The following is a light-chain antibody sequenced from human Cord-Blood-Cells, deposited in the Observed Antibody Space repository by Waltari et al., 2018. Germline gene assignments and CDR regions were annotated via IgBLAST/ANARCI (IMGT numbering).Light chain of an antibody. J-gene: IGKJ3*01. CDR1: QSVSSN. Sequence: EIVMTQSPATLSVSQGERATLSCRASQSVSSNLAWYQQKPGQAPRLLTYGASTRATGIPARFSGSGSGTEFTLTISSLQSEDFAVYYCQQYNNWPPFTFGPGTKVDIK. CDR2: GAS. CDR3: QQYNNWPPFT. V-gene: IGKV3-15*01.